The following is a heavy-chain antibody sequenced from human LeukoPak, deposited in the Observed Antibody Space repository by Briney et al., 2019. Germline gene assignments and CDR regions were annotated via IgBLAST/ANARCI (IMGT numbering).Heavy chain of an antibody. Sequence: PGGSLRLSRAASGFTPSSNYMSWVRHAPGKGLEWVSVIYSGGSTYYADSVKGRFTISGDNSKNTLYLQMNSRRAEDTAVYYCGRGYYYDSSGLRNDAFDIWGQGTMVTVSS. D-gene: IGHD3-22*01. V-gene: IGHV3-53*01. CDR1: GFTPSSNY. CDR2: IYSGGST. CDR3: GRGYYYDSSGLRNDAFDI. J-gene: IGHJ3*02.